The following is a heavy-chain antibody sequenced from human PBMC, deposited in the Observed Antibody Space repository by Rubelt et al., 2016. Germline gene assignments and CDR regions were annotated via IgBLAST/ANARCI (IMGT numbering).Heavy chain of an antibody. V-gene: IGHV3-30*04. CDR2: ISYDGSNK. J-gene: IGHJ3*02. CDR1: GFTFSSYA. Sequence: QVQLVESGGGVVQPGRSLRLSCAASGFTFSSYAMHWVRQAPGKGLEWVAVISYDGSNKYYADSVKGRFTISRDNSKITLYLQMNSLRAEDTAVYYCARGLGSGDAFDIWGQGTMVTVSS. CDR3: ARGLGSGDAFDI.